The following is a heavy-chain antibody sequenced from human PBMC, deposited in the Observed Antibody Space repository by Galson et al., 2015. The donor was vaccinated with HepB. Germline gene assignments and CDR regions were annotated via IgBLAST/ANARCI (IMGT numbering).Heavy chain of an antibody. Sequence: SLRLSCAASGFTFTTYWMSWVRQAPGKGLEWVANIKQDGSEKNYVDSVKGRFTISRDNAKNSLYLQMNSLTAEDTAVYYCARYGQFFDYWGQGTLVTVSS. CDR3: ARYGQFFDY. V-gene: IGHV3-7*03. J-gene: IGHJ4*02. CDR2: IKQDGSEK. CDR1: GFTFTTYW. D-gene: IGHD4-11*01.